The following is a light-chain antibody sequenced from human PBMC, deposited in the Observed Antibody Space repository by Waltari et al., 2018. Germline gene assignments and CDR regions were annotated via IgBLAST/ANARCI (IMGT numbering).Light chain of an antibody. V-gene: IGLV3-21*02. CDR2: DDD. CDR3: QVSDSKNDHVV. CDR1: NLGSNS. J-gene: IGLJ2*01. Sequence: SYVLTQPPSVSVAPGQPARIPCQGDNLGSNSIHWYQQRPGQAPLLVIYDDDDRPSGIPERFTGGNSGNTATLAISRVEVGDEADYYCQVSDSKNDHVVFGGGTRLTVL.